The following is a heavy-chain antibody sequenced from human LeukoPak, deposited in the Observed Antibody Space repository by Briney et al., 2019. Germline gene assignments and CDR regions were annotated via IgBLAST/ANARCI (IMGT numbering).Heavy chain of an antibody. CDR1: GYTFTGYY. D-gene: IGHD2-21*02. Sequence: SVKVSCKASGYTFTGYYMHWVRQAPGQGLEWMGGIIPIFGTANYAQKFQGRVTITADKSTSTAYMELSSLRSEDTAVYYCARGIVVVTAMGGDYYYYMDVWGKGTTVTVSS. J-gene: IGHJ6*03. V-gene: IGHV1-69*06. CDR3: ARGIVVVTAMGGDYYYYMDV. CDR2: IIPIFGTA.